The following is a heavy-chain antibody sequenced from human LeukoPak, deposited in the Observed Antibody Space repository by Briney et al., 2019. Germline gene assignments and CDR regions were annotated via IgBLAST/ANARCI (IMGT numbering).Heavy chain of an antibody. CDR3: ARVNYGSGSHHAFDI. Sequence: SETLSLTCAVYGGSFSGYYWSWIRQPPGKGLEWIGEINHSGSTNYNPSLKSRVTISVDTSKNQFSLKLSSVTAADTAVYYCARVNYGSGSHHAFDIWGQGTMVTVSS. CDR1: GGSFSGYY. D-gene: IGHD3-10*01. CDR2: INHSGST. V-gene: IGHV4-34*01. J-gene: IGHJ3*02.